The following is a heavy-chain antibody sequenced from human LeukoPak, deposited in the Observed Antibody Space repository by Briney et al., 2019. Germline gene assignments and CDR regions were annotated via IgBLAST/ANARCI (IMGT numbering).Heavy chain of an antibody. D-gene: IGHD3-9*01. V-gene: IGHV5-10-1*01. J-gene: IGHJ4*02. CDR1: GYSFTSYW. CDR3: ACVRYYDILTGYYPIRY. Sequence: GESLKISCKGSGYSFTSYWISWVRQMPGKGLEWMGRIDPSDSYTNYSPSFQGHVTISADKSISTAYLQWSSLKASDTAMYCCACVRYYDILTGYYPIRYWGQGTLVTVSS. CDR2: IDPSDSYT.